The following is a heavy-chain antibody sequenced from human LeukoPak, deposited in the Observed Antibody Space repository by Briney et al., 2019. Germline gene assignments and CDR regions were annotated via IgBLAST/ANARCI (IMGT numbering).Heavy chain of an antibody. J-gene: IGHJ4*02. CDR2: IDPSDSYT. Sequence: GESIQISCKGSGYSFTNYWITWVRQMPGKGLEWMGRIDPSDSYTNYSPSFQGHVTISADKSISTAYLQWSSLKASDTAMYYCARESGSYRTDFCGQGTLVTVSS. CDR1: GYSFTNYW. CDR3: ARESGSYRTDF. V-gene: IGHV5-10-1*01. D-gene: IGHD3-16*02.